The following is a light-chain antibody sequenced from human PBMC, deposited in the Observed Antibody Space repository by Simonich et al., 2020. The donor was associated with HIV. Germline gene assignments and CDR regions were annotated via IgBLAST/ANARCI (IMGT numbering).Light chain of an antibody. Sequence: DIVMTQSPDSLAVSLGERDTISCKSSQSVLYSSNNKNYLAWYQQKPGQPPKLLIYWASTRESVVPDRFSGSGSGTDFTLTISSLQAEDVAVYYCQQYYSAPLTFGQGTKVEIK. CDR1: QSVLYSSNNKNY. J-gene: IGKJ1*01. CDR2: WAS. CDR3: QQYYSAPLT. V-gene: IGKV4-1*01.